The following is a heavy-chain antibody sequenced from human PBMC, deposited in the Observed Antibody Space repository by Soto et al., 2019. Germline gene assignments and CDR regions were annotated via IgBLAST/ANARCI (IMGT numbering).Heavy chain of an antibody. V-gene: IGHV4-34*01. CDR1: GGSFSGYY. CDR3: ARGADYDILTGYQNWFDP. CDR2: INHSGST. Sequence: TSETLSLTCAVYGGSFSGYYWNWIRQPPGKGLQWIGEINHSGSTNYNPSLKSRVTISIDTSKNQFSLKLSSVTAADTAVYYCARGADYDILTGYQNWFDPWGQGTLVTVSS. J-gene: IGHJ5*02. D-gene: IGHD3-9*01.